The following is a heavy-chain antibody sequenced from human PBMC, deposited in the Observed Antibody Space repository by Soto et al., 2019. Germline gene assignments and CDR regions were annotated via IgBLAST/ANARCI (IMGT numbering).Heavy chain of an antibody. CDR2: ISGSGESI. CDR3: ARDRHGSDWYTYYFYTLAV. CDR1: GFIFSDYA. V-gene: IGHV3-23*01. Sequence: EVQLLESGGGLVQPGESLRLSCAASGFIFSDYAMTWVRQAPGKGLEWVSGISGSGESIYYADSVEGRFTISRDKSKNTLYLQMNSLRGEDTAVYYCARDRHGSDWYTYYFYTLAVWGQGTTVTVSS. J-gene: IGHJ6*02. D-gene: IGHD6-13*01.